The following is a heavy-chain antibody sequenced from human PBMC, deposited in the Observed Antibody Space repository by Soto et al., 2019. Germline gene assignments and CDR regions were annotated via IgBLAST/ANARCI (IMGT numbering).Heavy chain of an antibody. Sequence: TLSLTCTVSGGSISSGGYYWSWIRQHPGKGLEWIGYIYYSKSTYYNPSLKSRVTISVDTSKNQFSLKLSSVTAADTAVYYCARCIAALLRDNWFDPWGQGTLVTVSS. CDR3: ARCIAALLRDNWFDP. CDR1: GGSISSGGYY. D-gene: IGHD6-6*01. V-gene: IGHV4-31*03. J-gene: IGHJ5*02. CDR2: IYYSKST.